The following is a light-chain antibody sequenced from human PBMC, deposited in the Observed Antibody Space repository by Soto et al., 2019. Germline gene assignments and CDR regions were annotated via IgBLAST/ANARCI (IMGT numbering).Light chain of an antibody. J-gene: IGLJ1*01. V-gene: IGLV1-40*01. CDR1: SSNIGAGYD. CDR3: SSYAGSNNPFV. CDR2: GNS. Sequence: QSVLTQPPSVSGAPGQRVTISRTGSSSNIGAGYDVHWYQQLPGTAPKLLIYGNSNRPSGVPDRFSGSKSGNTASLTVSGLQAEDEADYYCSSYAGSNNPFVFGTGTKVTVL.